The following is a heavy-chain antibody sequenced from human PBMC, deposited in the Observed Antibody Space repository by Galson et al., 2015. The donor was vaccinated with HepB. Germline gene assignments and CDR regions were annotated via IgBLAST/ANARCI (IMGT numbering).Heavy chain of an antibody. CDR2: ISSSSSTI. V-gene: IGHV3-48*01. CDR3: ASHPRARAAAGTAVGGY. D-gene: IGHD6-13*01. J-gene: IGHJ4*02. Sequence: SLRLSCAASGFTFSSYSMNWVRQAPGKGLEWVSYISSSSSTIYYADSVKGRFTISRDNAKNSLYLQMNSLRAEDTAVYYCASHPRARAAAGTAVGGYWGQGTLVTVSS. CDR1: GFTFSSYS.